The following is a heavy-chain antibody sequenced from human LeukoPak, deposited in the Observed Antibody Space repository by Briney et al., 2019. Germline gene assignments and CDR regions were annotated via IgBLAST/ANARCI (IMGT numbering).Heavy chain of an antibody. Sequence: PSETLSLTCTVSGGSISSSSYYWGWIRQPPGKGLEWIGRIYYSGSTYYTPSIKRRVTISVDTSKNQSSLKLSSVTAADTAVYYCARVLVIMDVWGKGTTVTVSS. D-gene: IGHD3-10*01. CDR2: IYYSGST. CDR3: ARVLVIMDV. V-gene: IGHV4-39*07. J-gene: IGHJ6*03. CDR1: GGSISSSSYY.